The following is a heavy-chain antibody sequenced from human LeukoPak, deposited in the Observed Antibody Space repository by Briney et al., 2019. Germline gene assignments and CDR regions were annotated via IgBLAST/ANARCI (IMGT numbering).Heavy chain of an antibody. V-gene: IGHV3-7*03. CDR3: TTQGHYYDSSGYNFVDY. CDR1: GFTFSSYW. Sequence: GGSLRLSCAASGFTFSSYWMSWVRQAPGKGLEWVANIKQDGSEKYYVDSVKGRFTISRDNAKNSLYLQMNSLKTEDTAVYYCTTQGHYYDSSGYNFVDYWGQGTLVTVSS. CDR2: IKQDGSEK. J-gene: IGHJ4*02. D-gene: IGHD3-22*01.